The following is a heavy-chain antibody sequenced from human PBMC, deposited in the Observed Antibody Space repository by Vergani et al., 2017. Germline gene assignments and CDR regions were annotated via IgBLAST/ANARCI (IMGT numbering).Heavy chain of an antibody. J-gene: IGHJ5*02. CDR1: GGSFSGYY. CDR3: ARGGGWYLGGWFDP. D-gene: IGHD6-19*01. V-gene: IGHV4-34*01. CDR2: INHSGST. Sequence: QVQLQQWGAGLLKPSETLSLTCAVYGGSFSGYYWSWIRQPPGKGVEWIGEINHSGSTNYNPSLKSRVTISVDTSKNQFSLKLSSVTAADTAVYYCARGGGWYLGGWFDPWGQGTLVTVSS.